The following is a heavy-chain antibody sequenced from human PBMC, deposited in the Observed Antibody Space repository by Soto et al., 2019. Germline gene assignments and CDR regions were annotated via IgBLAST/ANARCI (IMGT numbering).Heavy chain of an antibody. Sequence: PLETMSLTCSVSGGTIRSSSYYWGWIRQPPGKGLEWIGSIYYSGSTYYNPSLKSRVTISVDTSKNQFSLKLSSVTAADTAVYYCARLVAAAGTYYNGMDVWGQGTTVTVSS. D-gene: IGHD6-13*01. CDR2: IYYSGST. J-gene: IGHJ6*02. CDR3: ARLVAAAGTYYNGMDV. V-gene: IGHV4-39*01. CDR1: GGTIRSSSYY.